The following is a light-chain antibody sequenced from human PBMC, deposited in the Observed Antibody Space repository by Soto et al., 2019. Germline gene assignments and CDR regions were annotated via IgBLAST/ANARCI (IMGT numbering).Light chain of an antibody. V-gene: IGKV3-20*01. Sequence: EIVLTQSPGTLSLSPGESATLSCRASQSVSSSYLSWYQQKPGQAPRLLIHGTSDRATGIPDRFSGSGSGTDFTLTIPILEPEDFAVYYCQQYGRLPPYTFGQGTKLEIK. CDR1: QSVSSSY. J-gene: IGKJ2*01. CDR2: GTS. CDR3: QQYGRLPPYT.